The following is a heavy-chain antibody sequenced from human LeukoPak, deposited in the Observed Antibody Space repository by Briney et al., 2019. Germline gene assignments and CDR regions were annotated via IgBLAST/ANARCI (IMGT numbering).Heavy chain of an antibody. CDR3: ARYIAVAGNLVGFDY. J-gene: IGHJ4*02. Sequence: SETLSLTYTVSGGSISSYYWSWIRQPPGKGLEWIGYIYYSGSTNYNPSLKSRVTISVDTSKNQFSLKLSSVTAADTAVYYCARYIAVAGNLVGFDYWGQGTLVTVSS. CDR2: IYYSGST. D-gene: IGHD6-19*01. V-gene: IGHV4-59*08. CDR1: GGSISSYY.